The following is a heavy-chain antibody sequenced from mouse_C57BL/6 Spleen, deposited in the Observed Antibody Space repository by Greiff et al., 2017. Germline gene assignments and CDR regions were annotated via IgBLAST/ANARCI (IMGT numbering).Heavy chain of an antibody. CDR1: GYTFTDYY. Sequence: EVQLQQSGPELVKPGASVKISCKASGYTFTDYYMNWVKQSHGKSLEWIGDINPNNGGTSYNQKFKGKATLTVDKSSSTAYMELRSLTSEDSGAYYCARRGGNWYFDVWGTGTTVTVSS. CDR3: ARRGGNWYFDV. J-gene: IGHJ1*03. D-gene: IGHD1-1*02. V-gene: IGHV1-26*01. CDR2: INPNNGGT.